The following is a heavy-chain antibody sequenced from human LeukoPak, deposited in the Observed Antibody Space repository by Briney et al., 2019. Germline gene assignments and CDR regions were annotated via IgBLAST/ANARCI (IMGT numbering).Heavy chain of an antibody. CDR1: GFTFSTYE. Sequence: SGGSLRLSCAASGFTFSTYEMNWVRQAPGRGLDWVSYISTSGRTIYYADSAKGRFTISRDNAKNSLYLQMNSLRAEDTAVYYCASYIRAPFDIWGQGTMVTVSS. V-gene: IGHV3-48*03. D-gene: IGHD3-10*01. CDR3: ASYIRAPFDI. J-gene: IGHJ3*02. CDR2: ISTSGRTI.